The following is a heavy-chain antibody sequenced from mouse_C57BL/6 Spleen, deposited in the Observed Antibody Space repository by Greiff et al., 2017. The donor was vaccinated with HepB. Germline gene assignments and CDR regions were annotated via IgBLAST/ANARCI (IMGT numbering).Heavy chain of an antibody. CDR3: AFYDGYYGRFAY. V-gene: IGHV3-6*01. D-gene: IGHD2-3*01. CDR1: GYSITSGYY. CDR2: ISYDGSN. Sequence: VQLKESGPGLVKPSQSLSLTCSVTGYSITSGYYWNWIRQFPGNKLEWMGYISYDGSNNYNPSLKNRISITRDTSKNQFFLKLNSVTTEDTATYYCAFYDGYYGRFAYWGQGTLVTVSA. J-gene: IGHJ3*01.